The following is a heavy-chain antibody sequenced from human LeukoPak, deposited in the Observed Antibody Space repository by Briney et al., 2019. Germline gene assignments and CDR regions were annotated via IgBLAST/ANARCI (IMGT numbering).Heavy chain of an antibody. CDR2: ISGSGGST. CDR1: GFTFSSYA. D-gene: IGHD3-3*01. CDR3: AKSFLPYYDFWSGYYYMDV. Sequence: GGSLRLSCAASGFTFSSYATSWVRQAPGKGLEWVSAISGSGGSTYYADSVKGRFTISRDNSKNTLYLQMNSLRAEDTAVYYCAKSFLPYYDFWSGYYYMDVWGKGTTVTVSS. V-gene: IGHV3-23*01. J-gene: IGHJ6*03.